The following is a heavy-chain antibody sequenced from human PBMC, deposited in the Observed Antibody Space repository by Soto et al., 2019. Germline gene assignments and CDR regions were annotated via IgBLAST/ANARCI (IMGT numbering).Heavy chain of an antibody. CDR3: ARVRYFDWFVGDYFDN. Sequence: SETLSLTCAVSGGSISSSNWWSWVRQPPGKGLEWIGEIYHSGSTNYNPSLKSRVTISVDKSKNQFSLKLSSVTAADTAVYYCARVRYFDWFVGDYFDNWGQGTLLTVSS. J-gene: IGHJ4*02. CDR2: IYHSGST. V-gene: IGHV4-4*02. D-gene: IGHD3-9*01. CDR1: GGSISSSNW.